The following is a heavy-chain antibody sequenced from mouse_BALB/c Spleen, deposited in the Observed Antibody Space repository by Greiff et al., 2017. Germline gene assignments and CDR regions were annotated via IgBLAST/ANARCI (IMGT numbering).Heavy chain of an antibody. CDR3: ARDYRSFAY. CDR2: IYPGDGDT. J-gene: IGHJ3*01. D-gene: IGHD2-14*01. Sequence: VMLVESGAELARPGASVKLSCKASGYTFTSYWMQWVKQRPGQGLEWIGAIYPGDGDTRYTQKFKGKATLTADKSSSTAYMQLSSLASEDSAVYYCARDYRSFAYWGQGTLVTVSA. CDR1: GYTFTSYW. V-gene: IGHV1-87*01.